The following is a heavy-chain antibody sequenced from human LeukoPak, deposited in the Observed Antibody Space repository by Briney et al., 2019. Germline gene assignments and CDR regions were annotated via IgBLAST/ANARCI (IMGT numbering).Heavy chain of an antibody. CDR1: GFTFSSYA. CDR2: ISYDGSNK. D-gene: IGHD3-22*01. J-gene: IGHJ6*02. V-gene: IGHV3-30-3*01. CDR3: ARDQYYDSSGYTLRYYGMDV. Sequence: GGSLRHSCAASGFTFSSYAMHWVRQAPGKGLEWVAVISYDGSNKYYADSVKGRFTISRDNSKNTLYLQMNSLRAEDTAVYYCARDQYYDSSGYTLRYYGMDVWGQGTTVTVSS.